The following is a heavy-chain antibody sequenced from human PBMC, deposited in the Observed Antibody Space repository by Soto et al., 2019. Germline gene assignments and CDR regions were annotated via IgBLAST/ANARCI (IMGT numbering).Heavy chain of an antibody. Sequence: SETLSLTCTVSGGSISSGDYYWSWIRQPPGKGLEWIGYIYYSGSTYYNPSLKSRVTISVDTSKNQFSLKLSSVTAADTAVYYCARGPNLGYCNYWGQGTLVTVPS. CDR2: IYYSGST. V-gene: IGHV4-30-4*01. CDR3: ARGPNLGYCNY. J-gene: IGHJ4*02. CDR1: GGSISSGDYY. D-gene: IGHD2-15*01.